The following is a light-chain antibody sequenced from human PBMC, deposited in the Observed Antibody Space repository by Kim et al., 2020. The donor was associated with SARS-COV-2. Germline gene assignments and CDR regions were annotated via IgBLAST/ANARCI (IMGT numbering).Light chain of an antibody. CDR1: YGDIGSFAY. CDR2: DVT. Sequence: QSALTQPASVSGSPGQSITISCTGTYGDIGSFAYVSWYQQYPGKAPRLIIHDVTERPSGISNRFSGSRSGNTASLTISGLQAEDEADYHCSSYTLTSTWVFGGGTQLTVL. J-gene: IGLJ3*02. CDR3: SSYTLTSTWV. V-gene: IGLV2-14*03.